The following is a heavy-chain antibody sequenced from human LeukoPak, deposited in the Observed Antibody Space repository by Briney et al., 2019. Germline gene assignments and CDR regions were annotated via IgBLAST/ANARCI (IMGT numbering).Heavy chain of an antibody. V-gene: IGHV1-18*01. CDR3: ARGGTTVTAADY. D-gene: IGHD4-17*01. CDR2: ISAYNGNT. Sequence: ASVKVSCKASGYTFTSYGISWVRQAPGQGLEWMGWISAYNGNTNYAQKLQGRVTMATDTATSTAYMELRSLTSGDTAVYYCARGGTTVTAADYWGQGTLVTVSS. J-gene: IGHJ4*02. CDR1: GYTFTSYG.